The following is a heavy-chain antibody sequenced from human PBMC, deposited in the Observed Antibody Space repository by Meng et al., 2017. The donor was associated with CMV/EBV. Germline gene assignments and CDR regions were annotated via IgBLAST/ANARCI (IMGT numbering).Heavy chain of an antibody. V-gene: IGHV4-59*01. CDR2: IYYSGST. J-gene: IGHJ6*02. CDR1: GGSISSYY. D-gene: IGHD1-1*01. Sequence: SETLSLTCTVSGGSISSYYWSWIRQPPGKGLEWIGYIYYSGSTNYNPSLKSRVTISVDTSKNQFSLKLSSVTAADTAVYYCARELEPSYGMDVWGQGTTVSLL. CDR3: ARELEPSYGMDV.